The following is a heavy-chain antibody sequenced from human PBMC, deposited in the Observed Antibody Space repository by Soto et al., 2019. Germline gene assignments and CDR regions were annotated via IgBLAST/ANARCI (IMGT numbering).Heavy chain of an antibody. CDR1: GFTFSSYA. CDR3: ARWHYYDSGSGGANYGLDV. CDR2: ISGSGGST. J-gene: IGHJ6*02. V-gene: IGHV3-23*01. D-gene: IGHD3-10*01. Sequence: PGGSLRLSCAASGFTFSSYAMSWVRQAPGKGLEWVSAISGSGGSTYYADSVKGRFTISRDNSKNTLYLQMNSLRAEDTAVYYCARWHYYDSGSGGANYGLDVWGQGTTVTVSS.